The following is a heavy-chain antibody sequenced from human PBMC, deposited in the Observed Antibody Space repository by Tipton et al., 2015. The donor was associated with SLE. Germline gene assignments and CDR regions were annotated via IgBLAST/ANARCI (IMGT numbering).Heavy chain of an antibody. J-gene: IGHJ4*02. V-gene: IGHV4-59*08. CDR3: ARLDSGWLYFDY. CDR2: IFYTGST. Sequence: TLSLTCTVSGGSISSYFWTWIRQPPGKGLEWIGHIFYTGSTRYNPSLKSRVTISVDTSKNQFSLKLSSVTAADTAVYYCARLDSGWLYFDYWGQGTLVTVSS. D-gene: IGHD6-19*01. CDR1: GGSISSYF.